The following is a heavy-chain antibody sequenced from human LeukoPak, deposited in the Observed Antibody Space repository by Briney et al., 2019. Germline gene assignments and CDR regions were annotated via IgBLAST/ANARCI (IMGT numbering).Heavy chain of an antibody. CDR1: GYTFTSYG. CDR3: ARLGYCSSTSCYTFSYYYYYGMDV. Sequence: VASVKVSCKASGYTFTSYGISWVRQAPGQGLEWTGWISAYNGNTNYAQKLQGRVTMTTDTSTSTAYVELRSLRSDDTAVYYCARLGYCSSTSCYTFSYYYYYGMDVWGQGTTVTVSS. D-gene: IGHD2-2*02. J-gene: IGHJ6*02. V-gene: IGHV1-18*01. CDR2: ISAYNGNT.